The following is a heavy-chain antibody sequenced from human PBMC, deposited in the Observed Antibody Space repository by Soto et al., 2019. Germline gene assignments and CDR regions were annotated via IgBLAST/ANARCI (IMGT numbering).Heavy chain of an antibody. CDR1: GGSFSGYY. CDR2: INDRGSI. D-gene: IGHD3-9*01. J-gene: IGHJ2*01. V-gene: IGHV4-34*01. Sequence: QVQLQQWGAGPLRPLETLSLTCGVSGGSFSGYYWAWIRQSPGKGLEWIGEINDRGSINYNPSLKSRVSTSVDTSKKHYSLSPRSVTAADTAVYYCARESHDILTGPPWVWYFDLWGRGTLVTVSS. CDR3: ARESHDILTGPPWVWYFDL.